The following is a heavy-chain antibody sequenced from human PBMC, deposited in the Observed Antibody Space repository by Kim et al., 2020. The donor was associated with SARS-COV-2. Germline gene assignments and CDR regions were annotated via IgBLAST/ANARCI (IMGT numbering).Heavy chain of an antibody. V-gene: IGHV3-7*01. J-gene: IGHJ3*02. D-gene: IGHD6-6*01. CDR1: GFTFSSYW. CDR3: ASTRIAARPYVFDI. Sequence: GGSLRLSCAASGFTFSSYWMSWVRQAPGKGLEWVANIKQDGREKYYVDSVKGRFTISRDNAKNSLYLQMNSLRAEDTAVYYCASTRIAARPYVFDIWGQGTMVTVSS. CDR2: IKQDGREK.